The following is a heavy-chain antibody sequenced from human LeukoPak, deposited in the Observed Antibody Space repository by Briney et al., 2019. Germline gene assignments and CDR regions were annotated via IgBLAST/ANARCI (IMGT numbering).Heavy chain of an antibody. Sequence: PGGSLRLSCAASGFTLSSFDVSWVRQAPGKGLEWVSASGTTGGSTYTDSVKGRFTISRDNSKRSMFLQMNSLRGEDTAIYYCVRALNYWYFDLWGRGTLVTVSS. CDR2: SGTTGGST. CDR3: VRALNYWYFDL. J-gene: IGHJ2*01. V-gene: IGHV3-23*01. CDR1: GFTLSSFD.